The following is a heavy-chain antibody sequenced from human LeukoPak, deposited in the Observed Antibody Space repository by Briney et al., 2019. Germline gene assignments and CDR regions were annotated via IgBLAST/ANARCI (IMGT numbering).Heavy chain of an antibody. CDR3: ASQYTSSRIFDD. Sequence: GGSLRLSCAASGFTFSSYSMNWVRQAPGKGLEWVSSISSSSTYIYYADSVKGRFTVSRDNAKNTLYLQMNSLRAEDTAVYFCASQYTSSRIFDDWGQGTLVTVSS. J-gene: IGHJ4*02. V-gene: IGHV3-21*01. CDR1: GFTFSSYS. D-gene: IGHD6-13*01. CDR2: ISSSSTYI.